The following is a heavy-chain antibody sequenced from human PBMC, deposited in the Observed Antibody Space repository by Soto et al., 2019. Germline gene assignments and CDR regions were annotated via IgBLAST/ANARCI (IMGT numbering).Heavy chain of an antibody. Sequence: GASVEACCKASRSAFESYGRCWVPQATGQGLEWMGWISAYNGNTNYVQKVQGRVTMTTDTSTSTAYMELTSLRAEDTAIYYCAREPYYGSGSSFDSWGQGTLVTVSS. CDR2: ISAYNGNT. J-gene: IGHJ5*01. V-gene: IGHV1-18*01. CDR1: RSAFESYG. CDR3: AREPYYGSGSSFDS. D-gene: IGHD3-10*01.